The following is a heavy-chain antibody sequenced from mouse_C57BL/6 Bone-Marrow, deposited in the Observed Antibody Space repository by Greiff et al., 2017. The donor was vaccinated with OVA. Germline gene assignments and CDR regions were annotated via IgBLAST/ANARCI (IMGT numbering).Heavy chain of an antibody. CDR3: AGYDYDGWYFDG. Sequence: QVQLKQSGAELARPGASVKLSCKASGYTFTSYGISWVKQRTGQGLEWIGEIYPRSGNTYYNEKFKGKATLTADKSSSTAYMELRSLTSEDSAVEFCAGYDYDGWYFDGWGTGTTVTVSS. CDR2: IYPRSGNT. D-gene: IGHD2-4*01. CDR1: GYTFTSYG. J-gene: IGHJ1*03. V-gene: IGHV1-81*01.